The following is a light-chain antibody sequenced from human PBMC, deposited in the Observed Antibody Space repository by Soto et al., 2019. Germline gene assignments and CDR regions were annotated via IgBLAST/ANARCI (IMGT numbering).Light chain of an antibody. Sequence: QSVLTQPPSVSAAPGQKVTISCSGSNSNIGNNYVSWYQQFPGTAPKVLIYDNNKRPSGIPDRFSGSKSATSATLVITGLQTGDEADYYCNSYVAGSNVFGTGTKLTVL. CDR2: DNN. V-gene: IGLV1-51*01. CDR3: NSYVAGSNV. CDR1: NSNIGNNY. J-gene: IGLJ1*01.